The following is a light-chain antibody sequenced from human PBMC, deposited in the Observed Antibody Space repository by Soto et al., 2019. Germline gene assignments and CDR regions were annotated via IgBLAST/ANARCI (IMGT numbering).Light chain of an antibody. CDR1: QSVSSGY. CDR2: GTY. CDR3: QQYGPSPLYS. J-gene: IGKJ2*01. Sequence: VLTQSPGTLSLSPGERATLSCRAGQSVSSGYLAWYQQKPGQAPRLLIYGTYTRATGIPDRFSGSGSGTYFTLTIIRLQPEYFAVYYCQQYGPSPLYSFGQGTKLEI. V-gene: IGKV3-20*01.